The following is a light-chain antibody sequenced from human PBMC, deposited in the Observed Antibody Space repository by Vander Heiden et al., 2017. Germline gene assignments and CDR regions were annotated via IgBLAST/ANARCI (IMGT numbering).Light chain of an antibody. J-gene: IGKJ2*03. Sequence: VLTQSPATLSLSPGERATLSCRASQSVSNYLAWYQQKPGQAPRLLIYDASNRATGIPARFSGSGSGTDFTLTISSLDPEDFAVYYCQQRSNWYSFGQGTKLEIK. CDR3: QQRSNWYS. V-gene: IGKV3-11*01. CDR1: QSVSNY. CDR2: DAS.